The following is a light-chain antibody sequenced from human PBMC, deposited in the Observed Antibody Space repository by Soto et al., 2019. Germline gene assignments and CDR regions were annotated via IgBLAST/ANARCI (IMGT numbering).Light chain of an antibody. V-gene: IGKV1-5*03. CDR2: KAS. J-gene: IGKJ5*01. CDR1: QNINSW. Sequence: DIQMTQSPSTLSASVGDRVTITCRASQNINSWLAWYQQKPGKAPKLLIYKASSLESGVPSRFSGSGSGTEFTLTISSPQPDDFAACYCQQYEIYPITFGQGTRLEIK. CDR3: QQYEIYPIT.